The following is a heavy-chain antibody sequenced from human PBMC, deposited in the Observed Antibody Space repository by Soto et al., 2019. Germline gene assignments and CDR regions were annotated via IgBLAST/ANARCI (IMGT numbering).Heavy chain of an antibody. D-gene: IGHD1-1*01. CDR2: ISAHNGNT. J-gene: IGHJ4*02. V-gene: IGHV1-18*01. CDR1: GYAFTTYG. CDR3: ARGRYGDY. Sequence: QVHLVQSGAEVKKPGASVKVSCKGSGYAFTTYGITWLRQAPGQGLEWMGWISAHNGNTNYEQKLQGRVTVTRDTSTSTAYMELRSLRSDDTAVYYCARGRYGDYWGQGALVTVSS.